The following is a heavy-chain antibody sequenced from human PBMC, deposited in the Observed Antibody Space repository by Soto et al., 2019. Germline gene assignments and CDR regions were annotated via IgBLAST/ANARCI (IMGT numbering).Heavy chain of an antibody. V-gene: IGHV3-30*18. CDR2: ISSDGSTK. J-gene: IGHJ4*02. CDR3: AKGSYSGRYTDFDY. Sequence: QVQLVDSGGAVVQPGRSLRVSCAASGFTFSVYGMYWVRHAPGKGLEWVAAISSDGSTKYYADSVKGRFTISRDISKNTLYLQMNSLRTEDTAVYYCAKGSYSGRYTDFDYWGQETLVTVSS. CDR1: GFTFSVYG. D-gene: IGHD1-26*01.